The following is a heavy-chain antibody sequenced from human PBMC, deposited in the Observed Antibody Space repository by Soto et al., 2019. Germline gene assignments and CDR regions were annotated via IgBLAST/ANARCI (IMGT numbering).Heavy chain of an antibody. CDR3: ARDGRYCTWFDCRGDAFEI. CDR1: GFPFSSHW. D-gene: IGHD2-8*01. V-gene: IGHV3-7*01. CDR2: IKEDGSQK. J-gene: IGHJ3*02. Sequence: EVQLVESGGGLVQPGGSLRLSCEASGFPFSSHWMTWVRQAPGKGLEWVANIKEDGSQKYYLDSVRGRFTISRDNAKNSLSLHMNRLRAEDTAVYYCARDGRYCTWFDCRGDAFEIWGQGMLVTVSS.